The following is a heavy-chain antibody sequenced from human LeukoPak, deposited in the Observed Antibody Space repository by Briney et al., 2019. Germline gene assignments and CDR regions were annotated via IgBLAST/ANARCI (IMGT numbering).Heavy chain of an antibody. D-gene: IGHD1-26*01. CDR3: ARVKLASYYFDY. V-gene: IGHV3-20*04. CDR1: GFTLGSYG. J-gene: IGHJ4*02. Sequence: GGSLRLSXAASGFTLGSYGMNWVRQAPGKGLEWVSGINWNGGSTGYADSVKGRFTISRDNAKNSLYLQMNSLRAEDTALYYCARVKLASYYFDYWGQGTLVTVSS. CDR2: INWNGGST.